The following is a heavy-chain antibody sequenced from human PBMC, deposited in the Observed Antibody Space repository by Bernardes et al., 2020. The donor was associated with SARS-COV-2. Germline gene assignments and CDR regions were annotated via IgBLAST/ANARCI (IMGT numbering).Heavy chain of an antibody. CDR3: TRNVGAGSNY. Sequence: GGSLRLSCAASGFIVSDNYMSWVRQAPGKGLECVSVLYSGGTTSYADSVKGRFTSSRDNSKNTLYLQMNSLRAEDTAVYYCTRNVGAGSNYWGQGILVTVSS. D-gene: IGHD2-15*01. CDR1: GFIVSDNY. J-gene: IGHJ4*02. CDR2: LYSGGTT. V-gene: IGHV3-66*01.